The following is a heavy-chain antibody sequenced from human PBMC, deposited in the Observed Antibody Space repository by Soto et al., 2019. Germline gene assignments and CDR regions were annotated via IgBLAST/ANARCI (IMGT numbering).Heavy chain of an antibody. CDR1: GFSVNSKY. CDR3: TREDVHCNGVRRYGVPTDV. D-gene: IGHD2-15*01. CDR2: IQSGGST. Sequence: EVQLVESGGDLVQPGGSLRLSCAASGFSVNSKYMSWFRQAPGKGLEWVSLIQSGGSTYYAGSVKGRFTLSRDFSENTLFLKMNSLSVEDTAVYYCTREDVHCNGVRRYGVPTDVRGKGTTVTVSA. V-gene: IGHV3-66*01. J-gene: IGHJ6*04.